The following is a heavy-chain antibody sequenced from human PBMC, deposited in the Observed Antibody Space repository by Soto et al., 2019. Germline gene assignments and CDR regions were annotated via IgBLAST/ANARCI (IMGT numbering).Heavy chain of an antibody. CDR2: IVPIFETL. D-gene: IGHD6-19*01. Sequence: QVQLVQSGAEVKKPGSSVKVSCKASGATFSGYAINWVRQAPGQGLEWLGRIVPIFETLNYAERFQGRVAITADEATNTVYMELNNLTNKDTAVYYCVVMGNVAVSNPRSFDYWGQGTQVTVS. V-gene: IGHV1-69*18. J-gene: IGHJ4*02. CDR1: GATFSGYA. CDR3: VVMGNVAVSNPRSFDY.